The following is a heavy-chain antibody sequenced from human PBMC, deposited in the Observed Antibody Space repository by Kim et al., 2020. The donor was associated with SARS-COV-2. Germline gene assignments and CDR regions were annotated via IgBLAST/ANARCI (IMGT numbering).Heavy chain of an antibody. D-gene: IGHD3-10*01. CDR3: ARSGWGSGSYGHYYYGVGV. CDR1: GGTFSSYA. Sequence: SVKVSCKASGGTFSSYAISWVRQAPGQGLEWMGGIIPIFGTANYAQKFQGRVTITADESTSTAYMELSSLRSEDTAVYYCARSGWGSGSYGHYYYGVGVGGKETTVTVAS. V-gene: IGHV1-69*13. J-gene: IGHJ6*04. CDR2: IIPIFGTA.